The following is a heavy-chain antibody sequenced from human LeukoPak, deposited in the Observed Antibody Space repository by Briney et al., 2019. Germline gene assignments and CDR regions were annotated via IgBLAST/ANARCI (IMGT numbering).Heavy chain of an antibody. CDR2: ISYDGSNK. CDR1: GFTFSSYA. D-gene: IGHD3-16*01. CDR3: AKDGDGWGY. J-gene: IGHJ4*02. Sequence: PGGSLRLSCAASGFTFSSYAMHWVRQAPGKGLEWVAVISYDGSNKYYADSVKGRFTISRDNSKNTLYLQMNSLRAEDTAVYYCAKDGDGWGYWGQGTLVTVSS. V-gene: IGHV3-30*07.